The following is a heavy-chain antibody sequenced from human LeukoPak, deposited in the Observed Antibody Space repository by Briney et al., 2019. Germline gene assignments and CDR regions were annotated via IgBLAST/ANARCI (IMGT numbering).Heavy chain of an antibody. J-gene: IGHJ6*03. Sequence: GESLQISCQGSGYNFSKYWIGWVRPLPGKGLEWMGIIYPADSDTRYSPSFQGRVTISADKSISTAYLQWSSLKASDTAMYYCARQDLDDHYCMDVWGKGTTVTVSS. CDR1: GYNFSKYW. CDR3: ARQDLDDHYCMDV. CDR2: IYPADSDT. V-gene: IGHV5-51*01.